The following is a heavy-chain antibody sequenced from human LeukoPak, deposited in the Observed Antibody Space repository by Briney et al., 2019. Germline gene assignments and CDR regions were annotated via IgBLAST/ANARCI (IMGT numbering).Heavy chain of an antibody. CDR2: ISSSSSYI. V-gene: IGHV3-21*01. J-gene: IGHJ4*02. D-gene: IGHD6-19*01. Sequence: GGSLRLSCAASGFTFSSYSMNWVRQAPGKGLEGVSSISSSSSYIYYADSVKGRFTISRDNAKNSLYLQMNSLRAEDTAVYYCARDRTAVAGEIDYWGQGTLVTVSS. CDR3: ARDRTAVAGEIDY. CDR1: GFTFSSYS.